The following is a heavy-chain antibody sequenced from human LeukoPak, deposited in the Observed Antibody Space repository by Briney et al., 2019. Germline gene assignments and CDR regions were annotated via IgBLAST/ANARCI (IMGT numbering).Heavy chain of an antibody. D-gene: IGHD6-13*01. CDR1: DGSISSGTYS. V-gene: IGHV4-61*02. CDR3: ARHEGIAEYYFDY. J-gene: IGHJ4*02. Sequence: SETLSLTCTVSDGSISSGTYSWNWIRQPAGKGLEWIGRIYTSGSTNYNPSLKSRVTISVDTSKNQFSLKLSSVTAADTAVYYCARHEGIAEYYFDYWGQGTLVTVSS. CDR2: IYTSGST.